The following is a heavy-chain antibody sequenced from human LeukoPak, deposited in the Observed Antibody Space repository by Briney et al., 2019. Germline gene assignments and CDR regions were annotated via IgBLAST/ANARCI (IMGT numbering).Heavy chain of an antibody. CDR1: GGSISSSSYY. D-gene: IGHD2/OR15-2a*01. J-gene: IGHJ5*02. CDR3: ARVVTLGKGNWFDP. CDR2: IYYSGST. Sequence: SETLSLTCTVSGGSISSSSYYWGWIRQPPGKGLEWIGSIYYSGSTYYNPSLKSRVTISVDTSKNQFSLKLSSVTAADTAVYYCARVVTLGKGNWFDPWGQGTLVTVSS. V-gene: IGHV4-39*07.